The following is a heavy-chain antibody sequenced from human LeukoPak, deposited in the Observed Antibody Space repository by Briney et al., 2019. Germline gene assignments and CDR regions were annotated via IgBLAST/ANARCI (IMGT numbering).Heavy chain of an antibody. CDR1: GFTFSSFT. CDR2: ISSDSGSI. Sequence: GGSLRLSCAASGFTFSSFTMSWVRQAPGKGLEWVSSISSDSGSIYAANSVKDPSTISRNNAKNSLYLQMDSLRAEDTAVYYCARGDCITTRCYLPNWFDPWGQGTLVTVSS. J-gene: IGHJ5*02. D-gene: IGHD2-2*01. V-gene: IGHV3-21*01. CDR3: ARGDCITTRCYLPNWFDP.